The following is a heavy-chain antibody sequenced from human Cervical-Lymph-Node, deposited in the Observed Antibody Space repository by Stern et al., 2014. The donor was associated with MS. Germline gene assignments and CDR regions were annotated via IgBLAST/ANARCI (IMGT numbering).Heavy chain of an antibody. CDR3: ARGREAMDV. CDR1: GASISSSWW. Sequence: QVQLQESGPGLVKPSGTLSLNCGVSGASISSSWWWSWVRQTPGKGLEWIGEIFHSGNTNYNPSLGSRVTISVDKSKNQVSLKLNSVTAADTAVYYCARGREAMDVWGQGTTVIVSS. J-gene: IGHJ6*02. CDR2: IFHSGNT. V-gene: IGHV4-4*02.